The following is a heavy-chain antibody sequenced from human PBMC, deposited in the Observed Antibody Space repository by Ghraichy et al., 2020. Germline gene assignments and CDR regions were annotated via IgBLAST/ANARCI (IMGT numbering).Heavy chain of an antibody. J-gene: IGHJ6*03. CDR1: GYTFTSYA. CDR3: AREGFLEWLLTPYMDV. V-gene: IGHV7-4-1*02. CDR2: INTNTGNP. Sequence: ASVKVSCKASGYTFTSYAMNWVRQAPGQGLEWMGWINTNTGNPTYAQGFTGRFVFSLDTSVSTAYLQISSLKAEDTAVYYCAREGFLEWLLTPYMDVWGKGTTVTVSS. D-gene: IGHD3-3*01.